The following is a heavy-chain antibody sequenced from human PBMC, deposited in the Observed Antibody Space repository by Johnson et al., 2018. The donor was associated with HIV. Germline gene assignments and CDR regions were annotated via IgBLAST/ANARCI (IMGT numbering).Heavy chain of an antibody. J-gene: IGHJ3*02. V-gene: IGHV3-11*01. CDR1: GFTFSDSY. CDR3: AKAYSSSWYPVGMDDAFDI. Sequence: VQLVESGGGLVKPGGSLRLSCGASGFTFSDSYMNWIRQAPGKGLEWVSYISSSDSAIWYADSVKGRFTVSRDNAKNSLYLQMNSLRAEDTAVYYCAKAYSSSWYPVGMDDAFDIWGQGTTVIVSS. CDR2: ISSSDSAI. D-gene: IGHD6-13*01.